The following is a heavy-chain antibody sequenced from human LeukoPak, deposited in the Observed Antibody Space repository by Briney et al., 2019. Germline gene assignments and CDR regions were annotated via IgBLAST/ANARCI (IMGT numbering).Heavy chain of an antibody. CDR2: ISSSSSTI. Sequence: PGGSLRLSCAASGFTFSSYSMNWVRQAPGKGLEWVSYISSSSSTIYYADSVKGRFTISRDNAKNSLYLQMNSLRAEDTAVYYCARTIAVVAPIWAFDYWGQGTLVTVSS. V-gene: IGHV3-48*01. D-gene: IGHD2-15*01. CDR3: ARTIAVVAPIWAFDY. CDR1: GFTFSSYS. J-gene: IGHJ4*02.